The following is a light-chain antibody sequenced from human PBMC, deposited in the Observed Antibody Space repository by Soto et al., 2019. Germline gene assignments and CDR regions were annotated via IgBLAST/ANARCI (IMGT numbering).Light chain of an antibody. Sequence: RVMTQSPATLSVSPGERATLSCRASQSVSSNLAWYQQKPGQAPRLLIYGASTRATGIPARFSGSGSGTEFTLTISSLQSEDFAVYYCQKYNNWPPITFGQGTRLEIK. CDR2: GAS. CDR1: QSVSSN. J-gene: IGKJ5*01. CDR3: QKYNNWPPIT. V-gene: IGKV3-15*01.